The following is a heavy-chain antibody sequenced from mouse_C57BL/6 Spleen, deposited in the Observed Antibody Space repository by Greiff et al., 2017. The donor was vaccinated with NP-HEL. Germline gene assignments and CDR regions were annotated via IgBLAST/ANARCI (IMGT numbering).Heavy chain of an antibody. J-gene: IGHJ4*01. CDR2: IDPENGDT. D-gene: IGHD1-1*01. V-gene: IGHV14-4*01. Sequence: EVQLQQSGAELVRPGASVKLSCTASGFNFKDDYMHWVKQRPEQGLEWIGWIDPENGDTEYASKFQGKATITADTSSNTAYMQLRSLTSEDTAVYYCTSVAEYAMDYWGQGTTVTVSS. CDR1: GFNFKDDY. CDR3: TSVAEYAMDY.